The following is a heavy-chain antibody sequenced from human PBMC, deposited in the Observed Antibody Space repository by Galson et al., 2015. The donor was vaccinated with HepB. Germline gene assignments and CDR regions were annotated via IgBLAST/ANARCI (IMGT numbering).Heavy chain of an antibody. Sequence: SVKVSCKASGYTFTSYAMHWVRQAPGQRLEWMGWINAGNGNTKYSQKFQGRVTITRDTSASTAYMELSSLRSEDTAVYYCARSVLSSKFGELNYWGQGTLVTVSS. CDR1: GYTFTSYA. CDR2: INAGNGNT. V-gene: IGHV1-3*01. J-gene: IGHJ4*02. D-gene: IGHD3-10*01. CDR3: ARSVLSSKFGELNY.